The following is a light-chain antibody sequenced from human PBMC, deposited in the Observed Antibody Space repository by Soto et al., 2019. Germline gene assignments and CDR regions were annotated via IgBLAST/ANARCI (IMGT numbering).Light chain of an antibody. J-gene: IGKJ4*01. Sequence: DIQMTQSPSSVSASVGDRVTITCRASQDLTNWLAWYQQKPGKAPKVLIYAAYTLESGVPSRFSGSRSGTEYPLTISSLQAEDFATYHCQQAKTFPLTFGGGTKVE. CDR3: QQAKTFPLT. CDR1: QDLTNW. CDR2: AAY. V-gene: IGKV1-12*01.